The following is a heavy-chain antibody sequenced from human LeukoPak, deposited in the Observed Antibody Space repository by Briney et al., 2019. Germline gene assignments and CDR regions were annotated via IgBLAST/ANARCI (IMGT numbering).Heavy chain of an antibody. V-gene: IGHV1-2*02. CDR3: ARDLTVAAVVLDY. Sequence: ASVKVSCKASGYTFTGYYMHWVRQAPGQGLEWMGWINPNSGGTNYAQKFQGRVTMTRDTSISTAYMELSRLRSDDTAVYYCARDLTVAAVVLDYWGQGTLVTVSS. J-gene: IGHJ4*02. CDR1: GYTFTGYY. CDR2: INPNSGGT. D-gene: IGHD6-13*01.